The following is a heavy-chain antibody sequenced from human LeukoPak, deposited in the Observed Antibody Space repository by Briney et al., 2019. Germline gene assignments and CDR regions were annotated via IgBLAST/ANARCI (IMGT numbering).Heavy chain of an antibody. D-gene: IGHD1-1*01. CDR3: AREGTSGTHLNWFDP. CDR2: IYGSGST. CDR1: GGSISSYY. J-gene: IGHJ5*02. V-gene: IGHV4-59*01. Sequence: PSETLSLTCTVSGGSISSYYWSWIRQPPGKGLEWIGHIYGSGSTNCNPSLKSRVTLSVDTSKNQFSLKLSSVIAADTAVYYCAREGTSGTHLNWFDPWGQGTLVTVSS.